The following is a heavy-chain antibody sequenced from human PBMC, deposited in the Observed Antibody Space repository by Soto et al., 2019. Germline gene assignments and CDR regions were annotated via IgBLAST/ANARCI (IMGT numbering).Heavy chain of an antibody. J-gene: IGHJ5*02. Sequence: SGSMAISCAVYRWCVCNYYVNWIRQHPGKGLEWIGEINHSGSTNYNPSLKSRVTISVDTSKNQFSLNLSSVTAADTAVYYCVTGSRLRGVPRTIWFGPWGQGIFVTVPS. D-gene: IGHD3-10*01. V-gene: IGHV4-34*01. CDR1: RWCVCNYY. CDR3: VTGSRLRGVPRTIWFGP. CDR2: INHSGST.